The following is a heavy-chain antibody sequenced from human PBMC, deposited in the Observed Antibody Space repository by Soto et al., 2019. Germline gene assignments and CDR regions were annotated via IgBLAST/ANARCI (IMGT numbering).Heavy chain of an antibody. CDR2: ISAYNGNT. Sequence: ASVKVSCKASGYTFTSYGISWVRQAPGQGLEWMGWISAYNGNTNYAQKLQGRVTMTTDTSTSTAYMELRSLRSDDTAVYYCARSYCSGGSRPNWFDPWGQGTLVTVSS. D-gene: IGHD2-15*01. CDR1: GYTFTSYG. V-gene: IGHV1-18*01. CDR3: ARSYCSGGSRPNWFDP. J-gene: IGHJ5*02.